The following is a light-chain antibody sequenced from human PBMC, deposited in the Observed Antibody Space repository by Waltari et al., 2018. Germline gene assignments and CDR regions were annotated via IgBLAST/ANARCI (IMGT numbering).Light chain of an antibody. CDR1: QSLVHSDGNTY. CDR2: KVS. Sequence: DVVMTQSPLSLPVTLGQPASISCRSSQSLVHSDGNTYLNWFQQRPGQSPRRLIYKVSNRDAGSPDRFSGSGSGTDFTLTISRVEAEDFGVYYCMQGTHRPRTFGQGTKVQIK. CDR3: MQGTHRPRT. V-gene: IGKV2-30*02. J-gene: IGKJ1*01.